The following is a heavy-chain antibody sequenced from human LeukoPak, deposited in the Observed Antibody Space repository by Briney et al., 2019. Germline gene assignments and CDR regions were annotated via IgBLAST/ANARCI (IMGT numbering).Heavy chain of an antibody. CDR1: GGSMSSYY. D-gene: IGHD3-9*01. V-gene: IGHV4-59*01. CDR2: IYHSGST. J-gene: IGHJ4*02. Sequence: SETLSLTCSVSGGSMSSYYWSWIRQSPGKGLEWIGYIYHSGSTDYNSSLKSRVTISVDTSKNQFSLKLSSVTAADTAVYYCASQTPYYDILTGYYNLPYDYWGQGTLVTVSS. CDR3: ASQTPYYDILTGYYNLPYDY.